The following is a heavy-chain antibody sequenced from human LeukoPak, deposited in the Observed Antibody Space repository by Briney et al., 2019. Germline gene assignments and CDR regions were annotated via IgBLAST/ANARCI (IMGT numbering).Heavy chain of an antibody. J-gene: IGHJ6*03. CDR1: GFTFSSYS. CDR2: ISSTSSYI. V-gene: IGHV3-21*01. Sequence: GGSLRLSCAASGFTFSSYSINWVRQAPGKGLEWVSSISSTSSYIYYADSVKGRFTISRDNTKNSLYLQINSLRAEDTVVYYCARVMGYYYYMDVWGKGTTVTVSS. CDR3: ARVMGYYYYMDV. D-gene: IGHD1-26*01.